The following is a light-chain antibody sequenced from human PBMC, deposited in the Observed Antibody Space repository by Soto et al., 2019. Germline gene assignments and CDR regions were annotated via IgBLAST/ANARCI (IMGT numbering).Light chain of an antibody. CDR2: GAS. Sequence: EIALTQCPVTLSLSPGGRATLSCRASQSVSRSYLGWYQQKHGQXPRLLTYGASIRAAGVPDRFSGSGSGTEFTLTISRLEPEDFTVYYCHHYETFGQGTKVDIK. CDR1: QSVSRSY. CDR3: HHYET. V-gene: IGKV3-20*01. J-gene: IGKJ1*01.